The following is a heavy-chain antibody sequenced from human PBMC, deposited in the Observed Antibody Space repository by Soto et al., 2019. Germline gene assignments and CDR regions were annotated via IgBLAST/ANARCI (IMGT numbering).Heavy chain of an antibody. CDR1: GGSISSGDYY. CDR3: ARGRGYSYGLDP. Sequence: SETLSLTCTVSGGSISSGDYYWSWIRQPPGEGLEWIGFISYSGTTSYSPSLKSRVAISLDTSKNQFSLSLSSVTAADTAVYYCARGRGYSYGLDPWGQGTLVTVSS. CDR2: ISYSGTT. J-gene: IGHJ5*02. V-gene: IGHV4-30-4*01. D-gene: IGHD5-18*01.